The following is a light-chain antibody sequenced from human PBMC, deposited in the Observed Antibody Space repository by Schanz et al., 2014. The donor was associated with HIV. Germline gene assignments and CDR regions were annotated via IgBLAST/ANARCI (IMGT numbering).Light chain of an antibody. CDR3: SSYAGRNTYV. CDR2: EVS. Sequence: QSALTQPASVSGSPGQSITISCTGTSSDVGGYNYVSWYQQHPGKAPKLMIYEVSKRPSGVPDRFSGSKSDNTASLTVSGLQAEDEADYYCSSYAGRNTYVFGTGTKLTVL. J-gene: IGLJ1*01. V-gene: IGLV2-8*01. CDR1: SSDVGGYNY.